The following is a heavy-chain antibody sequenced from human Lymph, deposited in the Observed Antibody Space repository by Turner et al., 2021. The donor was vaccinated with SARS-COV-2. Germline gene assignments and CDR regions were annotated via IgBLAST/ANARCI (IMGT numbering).Heavy chain of an antibody. CDR1: GFTFSSYG. D-gene: IGHD5-12*01. Sequence: QVQLVESGGGVVQPGRSLRLSCAASGFTFSSYGMHWVRQAPGKGLEWVAVISNDGSNKYYADSVKGRFTISRDNSKNTLYLQMNSLRAEDTAVYYCAKARDGYNFFTIVYWGQGTLVTVSS. J-gene: IGHJ4*02. V-gene: IGHV3-30*18. CDR3: AKARDGYNFFTIVY. CDR2: ISNDGSNK.